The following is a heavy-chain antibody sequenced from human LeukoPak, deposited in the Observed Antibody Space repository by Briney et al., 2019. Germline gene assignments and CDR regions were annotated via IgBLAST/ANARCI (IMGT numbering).Heavy chain of an antibody. V-gene: IGHV3-23*01. CDR3: AKRPDCSTTNCFRFEY. D-gene: IGHD2-2*01. Sequence: PGGSLRLSCAASGFTFSTYAMSWVRQAPGQGLEWVSSISGDGGSTYYAESVKARFTISRDNSKNTLYLQMNSLRAEDTAVYYCAKRPDCSTTNCFRFEYWGQGALVTVSS. CDR2: ISGDGGST. J-gene: IGHJ4*02. CDR1: GFTFSTYA.